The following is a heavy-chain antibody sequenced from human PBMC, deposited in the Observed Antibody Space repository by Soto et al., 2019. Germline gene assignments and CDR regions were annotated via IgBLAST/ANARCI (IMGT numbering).Heavy chain of an antibody. CDR3: ARVESIAARGAFDI. Sequence: SETLSLTCAVYGGSFSGYYWSWIRQPPGKGLEWIGEINHSGSTNYNPSLKSRVTISVDTSKNQFSLKLSSVTAADTAVYYCARVESIAARGAFDIWGQGTMVTVSS. V-gene: IGHV4-34*01. CDR1: GGSFSGYY. D-gene: IGHD6-6*01. J-gene: IGHJ3*02. CDR2: INHSGST.